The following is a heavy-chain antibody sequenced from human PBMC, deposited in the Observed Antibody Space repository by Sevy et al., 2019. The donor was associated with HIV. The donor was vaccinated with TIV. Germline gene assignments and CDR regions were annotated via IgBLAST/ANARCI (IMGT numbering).Heavy chain of an antibody. CDR1: GFTFSIYA. V-gene: IGHV3-30*04. D-gene: IGHD2-21*02. J-gene: IGHJ6*02. CDR2: ISYDGSKR. Sequence: GGSLRLSCAASGFTFSIYATHWVRQAPGRGLEWVAVISYDGSKRYYVDSVKGRFTISRDNSKDTLYLQMNSLRPEDTAVYYCARDLTSAVTDPSYYYGMDVWGQGTTVTVSS. CDR3: ARDLTSAVTDPSYYYGMDV.